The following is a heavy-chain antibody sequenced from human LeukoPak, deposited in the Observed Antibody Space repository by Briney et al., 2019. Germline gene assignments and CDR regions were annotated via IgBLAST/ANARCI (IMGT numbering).Heavy chain of an antibody. CDR3: ARDLAGPPQEAFDI. V-gene: IGHV3-7*01. J-gene: IGHJ3*02. CDR2: IKKDGGER. CDR1: GFTFGSYW. Sequence: GGXLRLSCAASGFTFGSYWMNWVRQAPGKGLEWVAHIKKDGGERYYVDSVKGRFTISRDNTKKSLYLQMNTLRAEDTAVYYCARDLAGPPQEAFDIWGQGTMVTVSS.